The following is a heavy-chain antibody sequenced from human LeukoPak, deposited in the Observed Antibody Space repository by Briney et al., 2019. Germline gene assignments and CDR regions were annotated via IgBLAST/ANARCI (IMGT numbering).Heavy chain of an antibody. V-gene: IGHV1-8*01. D-gene: IGHD3-22*01. CDR1: GYTFTSYD. CDR3: AREHGYYASSVPD. Sequence: SVKVSCKASGYTFTSYDINWVRQATGQGLEWMGWMNPNSGNTGHAQKFQGRVTMTRNTSISTAYMELSNLTSEDTAVYSSAREHGYYASSVPDWGQGTLVTVSS. J-gene: IGHJ4*02. CDR2: MNPNSGNT.